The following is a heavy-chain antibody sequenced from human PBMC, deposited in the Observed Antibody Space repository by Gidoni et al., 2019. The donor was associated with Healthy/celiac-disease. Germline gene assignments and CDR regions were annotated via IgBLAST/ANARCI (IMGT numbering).Heavy chain of an antibody. Sequence: QVQLQESGPGLVKPSETLSLPCTVSGGSVSRGSYSWSWIRQPPGKGLEWIGYIYYSGSTNYNPSLKSRVTISVDTSKNQFSLKLSSVTAADTAVYYCAREGFGGVIANFDYWGQGTLVTVSS. J-gene: IGHJ4*02. CDR2: IYYSGST. D-gene: IGHD3-16*02. V-gene: IGHV4-61*01. CDR3: AREGFGGVIANFDY. CDR1: GGSVSRGSYS.